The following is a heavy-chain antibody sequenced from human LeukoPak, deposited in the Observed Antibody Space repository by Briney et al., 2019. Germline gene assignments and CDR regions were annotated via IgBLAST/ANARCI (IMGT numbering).Heavy chain of an antibody. Sequence: ASVKVSCKASGYTFTSYGISWVRQAPGQGLEWIGWISAYNGNTNYAQKLQGRVTMTTDTSTSTAYMELRSLRSDDTAVYYCALYGDYEGGPHYYYYGMDVWGQGTTVTVSS. J-gene: IGHJ6*02. V-gene: IGHV1-18*01. CDR3: ALYGDYEGGPHYYYYGMDV. D-gene: IGHD4-17*01. CDR2: ISAYNGNT. CDR1: GYTFTSYG.